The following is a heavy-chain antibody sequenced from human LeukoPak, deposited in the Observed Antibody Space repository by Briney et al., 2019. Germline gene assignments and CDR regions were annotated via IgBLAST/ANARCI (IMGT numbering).Heavy chain of an antibody. V-gene: IGHV3-21*01. D-gene: IGHD2-15*01. Sequence: GGSLRLSCAASGFTFSSYSMNWVRQAPGKGLEWVSSISSSSSYIYYADSVKGRFTISRDNAKNSLYLQMNSLRAEDTAVYYCARDRDYCSGGSGSFGVGMDVWGQGTTVTASS. CDR3: ARDRDYCSGGSGSFGVGMDV. CDR2: ISSSSSYI. CDR1: GFTFSSYS. J-gene: IGHJ6*02.